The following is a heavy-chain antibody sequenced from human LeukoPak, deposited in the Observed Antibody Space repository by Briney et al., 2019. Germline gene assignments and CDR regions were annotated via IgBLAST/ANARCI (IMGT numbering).Heavy chain of an antibody. V-gene: IGHV3-48*03. D-gene: IGHD4-11*01. Sequence: GGSLRLSCAASGFTFSSYEMNWVRQAPGKGLEWGSYISSGGTTTYYADSVKGRFTISRDNAENSLYLQMNSLRGEDTAVYYCARGGLNYADASDIWGQGTMVTVSS. CDR3: ARGGLNYADASDI. J-gene: IGHJ3*02. CDR1: GFTFSSYE. CDR2: ISSGGTTT.